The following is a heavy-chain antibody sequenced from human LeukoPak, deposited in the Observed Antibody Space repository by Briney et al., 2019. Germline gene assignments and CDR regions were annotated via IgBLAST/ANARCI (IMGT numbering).Heavy chain of an antibody. J-gene: IGHJ4*02. Sequence: SETLSLTCTISGGSISSSSYYWGWIRQPPGKGLEWIGSIYYSGSTYYNPSLKSRVTISVDTSKNQFSLKLSSVTAADTAVYYCARYCSGGSCFDYWGQGTLVTVSS. V-gene: IGHV4-39*01. CDR2: IYYSGST. D-gene: IGHD2-15*01. CDR1: GGSISSSSYY. CDR3: ARYCSGGSCFDY.